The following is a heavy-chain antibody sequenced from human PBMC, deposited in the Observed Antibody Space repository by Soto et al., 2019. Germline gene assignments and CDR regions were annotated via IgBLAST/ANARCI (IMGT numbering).Heavy chain of an antibody. CDR2: IRDRGNTA. CDR1: GFTFSTYD. V-gene: IGHV3-23*01. J-gene: IGHJ4*02. D-gene: IGHD3-10*01. Sequence: GGSLRLSCAASGFTFSTYDMIWVRQAPGKGLEWVSDIRDRGNTAFYADSVKGRFTMSRDNAKNTVYLQMNNLRADDTAVYYCAGDPYYYASDFWGQGTLVTVSS. CDR3: AGDPYYYASDF.